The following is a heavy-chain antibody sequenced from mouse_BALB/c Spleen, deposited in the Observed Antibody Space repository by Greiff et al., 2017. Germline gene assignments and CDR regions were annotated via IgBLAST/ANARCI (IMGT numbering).Heavy chain of an antibody. CDR1: GFTFSSFG. CDR2: ISSGSSTI. Sequence: EVKLVESGGGLVQPGGSRKLSCAASGFTFSSFGMHWVRQAPEKGLEWVAYISSGSSTIYYADTVKGRFTISRDNPKNTLFLQMTSLRSEDTAMYYCAVYDYDGAYWGQGTLVTVSA. V-gene: IGHV5-17*02. J-gene: IGHJ3*01. D-gene: IGHD2-4*01. CDR3: AVYDYDGAY.